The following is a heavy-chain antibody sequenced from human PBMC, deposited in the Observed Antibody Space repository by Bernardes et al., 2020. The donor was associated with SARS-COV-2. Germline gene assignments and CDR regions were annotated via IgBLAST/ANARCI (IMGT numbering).Heavy chain of an antibody. Sequence: ASVKVSCKASGYTFTDNYVNWVRQAPGQGLEWMGRINPNSGGTNYAQKFQGRVIMTTDTSVTTAYMELSSLRSDDTAVYYCARGMRDRTTVTTGAFDYWGQGTLVTVSS. V-gene: IGHV1-2*06. D-gene: IGHD4-17*01. J-gene: IGHJ4*02. CDR3: ARGMRDRTTVTTGAFDY. CDR2: INPNSGGT. CDR1: GYTFTDNY.